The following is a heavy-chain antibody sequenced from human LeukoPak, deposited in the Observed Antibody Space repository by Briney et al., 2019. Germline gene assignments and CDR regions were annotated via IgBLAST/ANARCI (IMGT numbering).Heavy chain of an antibody. CDR1: DGSISSSGYF. D-gene: IGHD3-3*01. CDR2: IYYSGST. J-gene: IGHJ6*02. V-gene: IGHV4-39*01. Sequence: SETLSLTCTVSDGSISSSGYFWGWIRQPPGMRLEWVGNIYYSGSTFYNPSLKSRVTISVDTSKNQFSLKLSSVTAADTAVYYCSRSVTTSYYYGVDVWGQGTTVTVSS. CDR3: SRSVTTSYYYGVDV.